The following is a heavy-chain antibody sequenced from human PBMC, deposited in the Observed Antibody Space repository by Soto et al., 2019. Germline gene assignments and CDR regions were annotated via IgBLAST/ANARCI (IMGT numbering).Heavy chain of an antibody. CDR3: ARALGYSGYAGMDV. J-gene: IGHJ6*02. CDR1: GYTFTIYG. V-gene: IGHV1-18*01. CDR2: ISPDNGNT. Sequence: QVQLVQSGGEVKKPGASVKVSCKASGYTFTIYGIIWVRQAPGQGLEWMGWISPDNGNTNYAQKLQGRVTMTTDTSTSTAYMELRSLRSDDTAVYYCARALGYSGYAGMDVWGQGTTVTVSS. D-gene: IGHD5-12*01.